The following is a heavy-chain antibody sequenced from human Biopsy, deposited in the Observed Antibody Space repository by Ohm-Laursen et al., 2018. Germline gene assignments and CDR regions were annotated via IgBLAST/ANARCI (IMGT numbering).Heavy chain of an antibody. Sequence: VASVKVSCKVSGYTFTTYYIHWVRQAPGKGLEWMGIIAPRGSDATYAQKFQGRLIMTTDTSTATVYMQLGNLTSEDTAVYFCARDRIELEATPTNADYYYFGMDVWGQGTTVTVS. CDR2: IAPRGSDA. J-gene: IGHJ6*02. CDR3: ARDRIELEATPTNADYYYFGMDV. V-gene: IGHV1-46*01. D-gene: IGHD1-26*01. CDR1: GYTFTTYY.